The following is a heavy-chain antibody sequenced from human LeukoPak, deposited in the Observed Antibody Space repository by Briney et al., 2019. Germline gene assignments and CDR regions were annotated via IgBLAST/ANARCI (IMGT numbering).Heavy chain of an antibody. Sequence: GGSLRLSCAASGFTFSSYSMSWVRQAPGKGLEWVSAISGSGTRTYYADSVKGRFTISRDDSKNTLYLQMNSLRAEDRAVYYCAKEQTSSGFFDYWGQGALVTVSS. J-gene: IGHJ4*02. CDR3: AKEQTSSGFFDY. V-gene: IGHV3-23*01. CDR1: GFTFSSYS. D-gene: IGHD2-2*01. CDR2: ISGSGTRT.